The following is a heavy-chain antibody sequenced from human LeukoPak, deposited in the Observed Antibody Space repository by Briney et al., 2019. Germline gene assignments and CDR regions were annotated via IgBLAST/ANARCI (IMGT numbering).Heavy chain of an antibody. J-gene: IGHJ4*02. D-gene: IGHD6-13*01. CDR3: AREGTLSSSWYRFDC. CDR2: INHSGST. CDR1: GGSFSGYY. V-gene: IGHV4-34*01. Sequence: SETLSLTCAAYGGSFSGYYWSWIRQPPGKGLEWIGEINHSGSTNYNPSLKSRVTISVDTSKNQFSLKLSSVTAADTAVYYCAREGTLSSSWYRFDCWGEGSLVTV.